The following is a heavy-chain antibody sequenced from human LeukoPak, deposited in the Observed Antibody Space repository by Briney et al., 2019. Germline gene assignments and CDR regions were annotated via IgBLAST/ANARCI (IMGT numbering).Heavy chain of an antibody. D-gene: IGHD1-26*01. J-gene: IGHJ4*02. V-gene: IGHV3-23*01. CDR2: VRGSGGST. Sequence: GGSLRLSCAASGFTFSSYAMSWVRQAPGKGLEWVSAVRGSGGSTYYADSVKGRFTISRDNSKNTLYLQMNSLRAEDTAVYYCAKEEHSGSYSDYWGQGTLVTVSS. CDR3: AKEEHSGSYSDY. CDR1: GFTFSSYA.